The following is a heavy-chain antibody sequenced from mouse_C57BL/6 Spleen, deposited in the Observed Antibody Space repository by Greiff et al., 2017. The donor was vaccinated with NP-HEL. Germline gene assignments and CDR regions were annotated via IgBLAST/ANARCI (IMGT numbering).Heavy chain of an antibody. CDR3: ARSFDGYYWYFDV. J-gene: IGHJ1*03. CDR2: IYPGEGDT. CDR1: GYAFSSYW. D-gene: IGHD2-3*01. Sequence: VQLQQSGAELVKPGASVKISCKASGYAFSSYWMNWVKQRPGKGLEGIGQIYPGEGDTNYNGKFKGKATLTADKSSSTAYMQLSSLTSEDSAVYFCARSFDGYYWYFDVWGTGTTVTVSS. V-gene: IGHV1-80*01.